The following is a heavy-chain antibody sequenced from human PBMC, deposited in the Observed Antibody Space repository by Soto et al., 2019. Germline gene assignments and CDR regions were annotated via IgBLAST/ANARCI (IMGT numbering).Heavy chain of an antibody. Sequence: TSETLSLTCTVSGGSISSYYWSWIRQPPGKGLEWIGYIYYSGSTNYNPSLKSRVTISVDTSKNQFSLKLSSVTAADTAVYYCARSGGDFWSGYFLPSYYYYYMDVWGKGTTVTVSS. D-gene: IGHD3-3*01. CDR3: ARSGGDFWSGYFLPSYYYYYMDV. J-gene: IGHJ6*03. V-gene: IGHV4-59*01. CDR2: IYYSGST. CDR1: GGSISSYY.